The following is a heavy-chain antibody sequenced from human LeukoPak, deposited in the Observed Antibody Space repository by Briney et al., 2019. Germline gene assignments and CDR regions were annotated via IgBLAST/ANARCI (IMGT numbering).Heavy chain of an antibody. CDR3: ARQNSGNSYDY. J-gene: IGHJ4*02. D-gene: IGHD1-26*01. Sequence: SETLSLTCTVSGGSISSYYWSWIRQTPGKGLEWIGYIYYSGSTNYNPSLKSRVTISVDTSKNQFSLKLSSVTAADTAVYYCARQNSGNSYDYWGQGTLVTVSS. V-gene: IGHV4-59*08. CDR2: IYYSGST. CDR1: GGSISSYY.